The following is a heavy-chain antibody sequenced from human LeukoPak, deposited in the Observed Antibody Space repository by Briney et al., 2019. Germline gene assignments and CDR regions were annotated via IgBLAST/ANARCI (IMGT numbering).Heavy chain of an antibody. CDR1: GFTFTSYS. CDR2: ISSSSNYI. Sequence: GGSLRLSCAASGFTFTSYSMNWVRQAPWKGLEWVSSISSSSNYIYYVDSVKGRFTISRDNAKNSLYLQMNSLRAEDTAVYYCARGTVNTRGFDYWGQGTLVTVSS. CDR3: ARGTVNTRGFDY. V-gene: IGHV3-21*01. D-gene: IGHD4-17*01. J-gene: IGHJ4*02.